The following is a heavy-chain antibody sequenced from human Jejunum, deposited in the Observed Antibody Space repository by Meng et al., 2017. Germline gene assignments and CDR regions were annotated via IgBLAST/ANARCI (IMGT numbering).Heavy chain of an antibody. D-gene: IGHD6-25*01. CDR1: GFTFSSYG. CDR2: IVNTGGST. V-gene: IGHV3-23*01. Sequence: GGSLRLSCAASGFTFSSYGMSWVRQAPGKGLEWVSSIVNTGGSTYYADSVKGRFTISRDNFKNTLYLQMNSLIAEDTAIYYCAKDRYSSGNNFDYWGQGTLVTVSS. J-gene: IGHJ4*02. CDR3: AKDRYSSGNNFDY.